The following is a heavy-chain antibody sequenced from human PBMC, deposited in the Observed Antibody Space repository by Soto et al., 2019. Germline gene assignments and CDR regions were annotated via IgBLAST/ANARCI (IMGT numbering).Heavy chain of an antibody. Sequence: PGGSLRLSCAVSGFTFSNHAMSWVRQAPGKGLEKVSVISKSGDGIYNADSVKGRLTISRDDSKNTLYLQMDSLRVEDTAVYYCAKDPPWTVGPLAMDVWGQGTTVTVSS. V-gene: IGHV3-23*01. CDR3: AKDPPWTVGPLAMDV. CDR2: ISKSGDGI. D-gene: IGHD1-26*01. CDR1: GFTFSNHA. J-gene: IGHJ6*02.